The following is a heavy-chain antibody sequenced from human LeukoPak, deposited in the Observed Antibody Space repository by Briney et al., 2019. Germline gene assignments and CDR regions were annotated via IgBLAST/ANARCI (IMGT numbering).Heavy chain of an antibody. CDR1: GFTFSSYW. CDR3: ARVELYYYDSSGYEYFQH. V-gene: IGHV3-7*01. Sequence: PGGSLRLSCAASGFTFSSYWMSWVRQAPGKGLEWVANIKQDGSEKYYVDSVKGRFTISRDNAKNSLYLQMNSLRAEDTAVYYCARVELYYYDSSGYEYFQHWGQGTLVTVSS. D-gene: IGHD3-22*01. CDR2: IKQDGSEK. J-gene: IGHJ1*01.